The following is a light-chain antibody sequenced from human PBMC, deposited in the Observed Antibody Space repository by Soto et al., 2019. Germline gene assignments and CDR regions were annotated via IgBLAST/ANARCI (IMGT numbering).Light chain of an antibody. CDR1: EKINNW. J-gene: IGKJ1*01. CDR2: GAS. CDR3: QQCNSYPWT. V-gene: IGKV1-5*01. Sequence: DIQMTQSPSTLSASVGDRVTITCRASEKINNWLAWYQQKPGKAPKLLISGASSLESGVPSRFSGSGSGTEFTLTISSLQPDDFATYYCQQCNSYPWTFGQGTKVDNK.